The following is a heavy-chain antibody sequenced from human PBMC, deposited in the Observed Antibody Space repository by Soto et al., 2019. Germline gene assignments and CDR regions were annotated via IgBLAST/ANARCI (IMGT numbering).Heavy chain of an antibody. J-gene: IGHJ6*02. V-gene: IGHV3-30*18. CDR3: AKDRPSGSRPYYYGMDV. Sequence: QVQLVESGGGVVQPGRSLRLSCEASGFTFSSYGMHWVRQAPGKGLEWVAVISYDGSNKYYADSVKGRFTISRDNSKNTLYLQMNSLRAEDTAVYYCAKDRPSGSRPYYYGMDVWGQGTTVTVSS. CDR2: ISYDGSNK. CDR1: GFTFSSYG. D-gene: IGHD1-26*01.